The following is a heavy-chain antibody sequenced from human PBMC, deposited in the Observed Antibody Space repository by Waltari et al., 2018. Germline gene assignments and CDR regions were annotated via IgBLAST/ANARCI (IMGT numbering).Heavy chain of an antibody. CDR2: IVVGSGNT. D-gene: IGHD2-15*01. J-gene: IGHJ4*02. CDR1: GFTFTSSA. CDR3: AAYCRGGSCYSPFDY. Sequence: QMQLVQSGPEVKKPGTSVKVSCKASGFTFTSSAVQWVRQARGQRLEWIGWIVVGSGNTNYAKKFQERVTITRDMSKSTAYMELSSLRSEETAVYYCAAYCRGGSCYSPFDYWGQGTLVTVSS. V-gene: IGHV1-58*01.